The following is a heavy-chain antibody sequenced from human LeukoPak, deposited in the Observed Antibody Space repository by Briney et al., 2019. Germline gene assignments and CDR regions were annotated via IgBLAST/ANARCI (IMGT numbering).Heavy chain of an antibody. D-gene: IGHD5-24*01. V-gene: IGHV1-18*01. CDR1: GYTFTSYG. J-gene: IGHJ4*02. Sequence: ASVKVSCKASGYTFTSYGISWVRRAPGQGLEWMGWISAYNGNTNYAQKLQGRVTMTTDTSTSTAYMELSSLRSEDTAVYYCARTRRLQLLDYWGQGTLVTVSS. CDR2: ISAYNGNT. CDR3: ARTRRLQLLDY.